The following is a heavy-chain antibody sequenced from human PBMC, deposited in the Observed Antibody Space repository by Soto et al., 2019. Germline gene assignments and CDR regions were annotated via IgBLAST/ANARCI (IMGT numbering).Heavy chain of an antibody. CDR3: ARHVLGYCSGGSCYSGPLGY. D-gene: IGHD2-15*01. Sequence: PGGSLRLSCAASGFTFSSYSMNWVRQAPGKGLEWVSYISSSSSTIYYADSVKGRFTISRDNAKNSLYLQMNSLRAEDTAVYYCARHVLGYCSGGSCYSGPLGYWGQGTLVTVSS. J-gene: IGHJ4*02. CDR2: ISSSSSTI. CDR1: GFTFSSYS. V-gene: IGHV3-48*01.